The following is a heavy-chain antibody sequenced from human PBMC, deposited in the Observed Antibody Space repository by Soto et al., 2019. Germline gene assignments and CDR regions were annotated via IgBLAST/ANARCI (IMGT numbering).Heavy chain of an antibody. D-gene: IGHD4-17*01. J-gene: IGHJ1*01. CDR2: ISGSGGST. Sequence: PGGSLRLSCAASGFTFSSYAMSWVRQAPGKGLEWVSAISGSGGSTYYADSVKGRFTISRDNSKNTLYLQMNSLRAEDTAVYYCAKSGYDYGDYELAEYFQHWGQGTLVTVSS. V-gene: IGHV3-23*01. CDR1: GFTFSSYA. CDR3: AKSGYDYGDYELAEYFQH.